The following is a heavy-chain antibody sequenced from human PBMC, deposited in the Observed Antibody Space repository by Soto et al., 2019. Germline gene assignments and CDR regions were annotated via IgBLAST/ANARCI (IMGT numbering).Heavy chain of an antibody. J-gene: IGHJ4*02. D-gene: IGHD3-22*01. CDR2: IIPIFGTA. CDR3: ARGTRNYYDSSVYCY. CDR1: GGTFSSYA. Sequence: SVKVSCKASGGTFSSYAISWVRQAPGQGLEWMGGIIPIFGTANYAQKFQGRVTITADESTSTAYMELSSLRSEDTAVYYCARGTRNYYDSSVYCYWGQGTLVTVSS. V-gene: IGHV1-69*13.